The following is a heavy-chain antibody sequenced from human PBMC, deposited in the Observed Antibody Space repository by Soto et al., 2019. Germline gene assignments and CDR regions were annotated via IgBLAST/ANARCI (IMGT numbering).Heavy chain of an antibody. CDR2: IYHSGST. Sequence: NPSETLSLTCAVSGGSISSSNWWSWVRQPPGKGLEWIGEIYHSGSTNYNPSLKSRVTISVDKSKNQFSLKLSSVTAADTAVYYCARDCFQSSGGSCGGMDVWGQGTTVTVSS. CDR3: ARDCFQSSGGSCGGMDV. J-gene: IGHJ6*02. CDR1: GGSISSSNW. D-gene: IGHD2-15*01. V-gene: IGHV4-4*02.